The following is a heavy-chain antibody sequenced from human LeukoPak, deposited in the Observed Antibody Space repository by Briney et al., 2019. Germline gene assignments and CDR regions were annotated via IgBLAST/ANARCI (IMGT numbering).Heavy chain of an antibody. Sequence: SVKVSFKASGGTFSSYGISWVRQAPGQGPEGMGRIIPMLGTTNYAQRFQGRVKINADKSTSTAYMELRSLRSEDTAVYYCARGAYYYGSSGFLYGMDVWGQGTTVTVSS. D-gene: IGHD3-22*01. J-gene: IGHJ6*02. V-gene: IGHV1-69*04. CDR1: GGTFSSYG. CDR3: ARGAYYYGSSGFLYGMDV. CDR2: IIPMLGTT.